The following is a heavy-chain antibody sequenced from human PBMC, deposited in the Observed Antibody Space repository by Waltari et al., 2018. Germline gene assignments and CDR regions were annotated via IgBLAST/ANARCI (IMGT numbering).Heavy chain of an antibody. CDR3: ARDQGITGIADY. J-gene: IGHJ4*02. CDR2: INPSGGST. V-gene: IGHV1-46*01. D-gene: IGHD1-20*01. CDR1: GYTFPSYY. Sequence: QVQLVQSGAEVKKPGASVKVSCKASGYTFPSYYMHWVRQAPGQGLEWMGIINPSGGSTSYAQKFQGRVTMTRDTSTSTVYMELSSLRSEDTAVYYCARDQGITGIADYWGQGTLVTVSS.